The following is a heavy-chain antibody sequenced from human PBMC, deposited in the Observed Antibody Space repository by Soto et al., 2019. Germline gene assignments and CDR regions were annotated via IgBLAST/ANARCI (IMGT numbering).Heavy chain of an antibody. CDR3: VRAPSTDPDF. J-gene: IGHJ4*02. V-gene: IGHV4-34*01. Sequence: SETLSLTCAVYNGSCSGYYGGWIRQPPGQGLEWIGEIKESGITIYSPSLNSRVTISIDTSKNQFSLELRSVTAADTDVYFCVRAPSTDPDFWGQGTLVTVSS. CDR2: IKESGIT. CDR1: NGSCSGYY. D-gene: IGHD4-17*01.